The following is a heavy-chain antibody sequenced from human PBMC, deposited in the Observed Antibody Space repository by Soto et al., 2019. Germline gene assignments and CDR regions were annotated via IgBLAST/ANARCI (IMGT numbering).Heavy chain of an antibody. CDR2: IIPIFGTA. CDR1: GGTFSSYA. Sequence: ASVKVSCKASGGTFSSYAISWVRQAPGQGLEWMGGIIPIFGTANYAQKFQGRVTITADESTSTAYMELSSLRSEDTAVYYCARGPPRVTANWFDPWGQGTLVTVSS. D-gene: IGHD5-18*01. CDR3: ARGPPRVTANWFDP. J-gene: IGHJ5*02. V-gene: IGHV1-69*13.